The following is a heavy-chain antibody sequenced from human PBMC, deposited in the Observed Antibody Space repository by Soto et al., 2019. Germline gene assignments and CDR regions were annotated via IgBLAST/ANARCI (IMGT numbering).Heavy chain of an antibody. Sequence: GGSLRFSCSASGFTFSSYAMHWVRQAPGKGLEYVSAISSNGGSTYYADSVKGRFTISRDNSKNTLYLQMSSLRAEDTAVYYCVRADIAAAGRMDYYYYGMDVWGQGTTVTVSS. CDR3: VRADIAAAGRMDYYYYGMDV. CDR2: ISSNGGST. V-gene: IGHV3-64D*08. D-gene: IGHD6-13*01. CDR1: GFTFSSYA. J-gene: IGHJ6*02.